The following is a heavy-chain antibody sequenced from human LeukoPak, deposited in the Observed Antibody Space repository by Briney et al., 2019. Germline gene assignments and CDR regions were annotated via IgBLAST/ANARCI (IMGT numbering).Heavy chain of an antibody. CDR2: IIPIFGTA. CDR3: ARGRGYSHNWFDP. Sequence: WASVKVSCKASGGTFSSYAISLVRQAPGQGLEWMGGIIPIFGTANYAQKFQGRVTITADESTSTAYMELSSLRSEDTAVYYCARGRGYSHNWFDPWGQGTLVTVSS. D-gene: IGHD5-18*01. V-gene: IGHV1-69*13. J-gene: IGHJ5*02. CDR1: GGTFSSYA.